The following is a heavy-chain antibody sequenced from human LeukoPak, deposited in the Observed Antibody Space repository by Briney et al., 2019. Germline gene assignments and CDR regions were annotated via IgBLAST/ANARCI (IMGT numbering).Heavy chain of an antibody. D-gene: IGHD1-1*01. J-gene: IGHJ4*02. Sequence: GESLKISCKGSGYNFTNYWISWVRQMPGKGLEWMGRIDPSDSYFNYNPSFQGHVTLSADKSINTAYLQWSSLKASDSAMYFCARGRTITTLIPIDYWGQGTPVTVSS. CDR2: IDPSDSYF. CDR1: GYNFTNYW. CDR3: ARGRTITTLIPIDY. V-gene: IGHV5-10-1*01.